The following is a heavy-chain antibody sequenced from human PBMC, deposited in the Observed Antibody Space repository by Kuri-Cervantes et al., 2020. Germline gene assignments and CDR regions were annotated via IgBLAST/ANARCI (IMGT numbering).Heavy chain of an antibody. CDR1: GGSISNYY. CDR2: IFHTGST. Sequence: SETLSLTCTVSGGSISNYYWSWIRQSPGKGLEWIGYIFHTGSTNYNPSLKSRVSLSVDTSKNQFSLKLSSVTAADTAVYYCARDSSSTSPPLWGFDLWGRGTTVTVSS. D-gene: IGHD2-2*01. V-gene: IGHV4-59*01. J-gene: IGHJ2*01. CDR3: ARDSSSTSPPLWGFDL.